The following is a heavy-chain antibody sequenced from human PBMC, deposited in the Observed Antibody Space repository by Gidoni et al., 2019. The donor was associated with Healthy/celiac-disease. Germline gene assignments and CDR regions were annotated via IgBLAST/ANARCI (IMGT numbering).Heavy chain of an antibody. J-gene: IGHJ6*03. CDR1: GFTFSSYS. CDR3: ASNGYDSSGYYYSDYYYYMDV. Sequence: EVQLVESGGGLVKPGGSLRLSCAASGFTFSSYSMNWVRQAPGKGLEWVSSIISSSSYKYYADSVKDRFTIIRDNAKNSLYLQMNSLRAEDTAVYYCASNGYDSSGYYYSDYYYYMDVWGKGTTVTVSS. D-gene: IGHD3-22*01. V-gene: IGHV3-21*01. CDR2: IISSSSYK.